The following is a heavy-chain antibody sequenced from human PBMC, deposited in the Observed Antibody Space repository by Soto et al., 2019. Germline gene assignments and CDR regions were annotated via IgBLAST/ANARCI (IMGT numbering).Heavy chain of an antibody. V-gene: IGHV3-23*01. D-gene: IGHD3-22*01. Sequence: GGSLRLSCAASGFTFSSYAMSWVRQAPGKGLEWVSAISGSGGSTYYADSVKGRFTISRDNSKNTLYLQMNSLRAEDTAVYYCAKGAGGDSSGYYGLDAFDIWGQGTMVTV. CDR1: GFTFSSYA. CDR2: ISGSGGST. J-gene: IGHJ3*02. CDR3: AKGAGGDSSGYYGLDAFDI.